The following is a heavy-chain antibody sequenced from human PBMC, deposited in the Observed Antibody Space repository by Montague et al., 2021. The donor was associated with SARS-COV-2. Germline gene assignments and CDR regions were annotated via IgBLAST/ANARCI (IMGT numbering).Heavy chain of an antibody. CDR2: IYYRGST. V-gene: IGHV4-59*01. CDR3: AREGLHNCFDP. Sequence: SETLSLTCTVSNGSINSYYWSWVRQPPGKRLEWIGYIYYRGSTNYNPSLESRVTMSIDTSKNQCSLKLRSVTAADTAVYFCAREGLHNCFDPWGQGTLVIVSS. CDR1: NGSINSYY. J-gene: IGHJ5*02.